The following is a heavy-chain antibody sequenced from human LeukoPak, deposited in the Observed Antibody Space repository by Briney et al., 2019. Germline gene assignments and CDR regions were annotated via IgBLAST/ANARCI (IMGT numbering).Heavy chain of an antibody. CDR3: ATDLGLTMIRGVIVH. CDR2: IKSKGDGETT. V-gene: IGHV3-15*01. J-gene: IGHJ4*02. Sequence: GGSLRLSCTASGFTFTNAWMTWVRQAPGKGLEWVGRIKSKGDGETTDYAAPVKGRFTMSRDDSKATLYLQMNSLKAEDTAVYYCATDLGLTMIRGVIVHWGQGALVTVSS. D-gene: IGHD3-10*01. CDR1: GFTFTNAW.